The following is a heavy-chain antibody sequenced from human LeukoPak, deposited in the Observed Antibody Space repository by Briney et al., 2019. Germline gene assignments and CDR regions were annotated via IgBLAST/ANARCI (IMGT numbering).Heavy chain of an antibody. CDR2: IYYSGST. V-gene: IGHV4-59*01. J-gene: IGHJ4*02. Sequence: SETLSLTCTVSGGSLSSYYWSWIRQPPGKGLEWIGYIYYSGSTNYNPSLKSRVTISVDTSKNQFSLKLSSATAADTAVYYCAREGLSLYYFDYWGQGALVTVSS. CDR1: GGSLSSYY. CDR3: AREGLSLYYFDY.